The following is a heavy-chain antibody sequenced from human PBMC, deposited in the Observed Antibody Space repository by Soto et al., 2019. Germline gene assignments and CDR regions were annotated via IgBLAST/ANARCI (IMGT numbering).Heavy chain of an antibody. J-gene: IGHJ4*02. CDR1: GGSIISDAYN. V-gene: IGHV4-31*03. D-gene: IGHD3-10*01. CDR3: ARYGTGPYDPTAFAY. Sequence: QVQLQEPGPGLVKPSQTLALTCTVSGGSIISDAYNWSWIRQHPGQGLEWIGYIYYSVSTYYNPSLKSRDTISLDSSKHPCYVKLLSGVAADTAVFYCARYGTGPYDPTAFAYWGQRKLGVVSS. CDR2: IYYSVST.